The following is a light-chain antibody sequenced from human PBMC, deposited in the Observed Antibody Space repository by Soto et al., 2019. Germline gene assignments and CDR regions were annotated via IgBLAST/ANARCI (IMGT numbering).Light chain of an antibody. J-gene: IGKJ1*01. V-gene: IGKV3-20*01. Sequence: EIVLTQSPGTLSLSPGESATLSCRASQYVSVRFLVCCQQKPGQAPRLLISGASYRETGIPEEGCSSGAGAECTRPIIRLQHEDVVVVYCRQYVGSTRTFGRGTKVDIK. CDR1: QYVSVRF. CDR2: GAS. CDR3: RQYVGSTRT.